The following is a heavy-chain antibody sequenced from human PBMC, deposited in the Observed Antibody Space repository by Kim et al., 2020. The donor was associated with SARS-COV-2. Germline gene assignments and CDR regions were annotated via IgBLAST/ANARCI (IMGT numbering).Heavy chain of an antibody. D-gene: IGHD3-10*01. Sequence: SETLSLTCTVSGGSVSSGSYYWSWIRQPPGKGLEWIGYIYYSGSTNYNPSLKSRVTISVDTSKNQFSLKLSSVTAADTAVYYCAIRHRYYGSGDFDYWGQGTLVTVSS. CDR3: AIRHRYYGSGDFDY. J-gene: IGHJ4*02. V-gene: IGHV4-61*01. CDR1: GGSVSSGSYY. CDR2: IYYSGST.